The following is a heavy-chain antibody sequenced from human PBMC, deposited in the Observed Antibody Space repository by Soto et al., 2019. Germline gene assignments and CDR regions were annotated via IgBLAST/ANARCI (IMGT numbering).Heavy chain of an antibody. Sequence: VHLLESGGGLVQPGGSLRLSCEASAFTFSNYAMAWVRQTPGEGPEWVSTIGGGDDIFYAESVQGRFIISRDDSRSTMYLQMDNLRVEDTAIYFCAKDSISYNGIYDAFDVWGQGTVVTVSS. V-gene: IGHV3-23*01. CDR2: IGGGDDI. D-gene: IGHD3-3*02. J-gene: IGHJ3*01. CDR1: AFTFSNYA. CDR3: AKDSISYNGIYDAFDV.